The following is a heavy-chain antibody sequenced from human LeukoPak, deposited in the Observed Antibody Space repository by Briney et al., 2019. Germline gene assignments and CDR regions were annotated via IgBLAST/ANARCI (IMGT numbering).Heavy chain of an antibody. CDR1: GYTFTSYG. Sequence: GASVKVSCKASGYTFTSYGIRWVRQAPGQGLEWMGWISAYNGNTNYAQKLQGRVTMTTDTSASIAYMELRSLRSDDTAVYYCARDRLTDYYDSSGYYYHYWGQGTLVTVSS. CDR3: ARDRLTDYYDSSGYYYHY. V-gene: IGHV1-18*01. D-gene: IGHD3-22*01. J-gene: IGHJ4*02. CDR2: ISAYNGNT.